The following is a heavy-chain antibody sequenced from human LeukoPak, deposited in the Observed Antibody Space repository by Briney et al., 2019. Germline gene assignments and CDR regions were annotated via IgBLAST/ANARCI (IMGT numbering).Heavy chain of an antibody. D-gene: IGHD1-14*01. CDR2: IKEDGSER. CDR3: ARLNRDYFDY. Sequence: GGSLRLSCAGSGFSFGTYSMNWVRQAPGKGLEWVANIKEDGSERRYLDSVEGRFTFSRDNAKNSMSLQMTFLKAEDTAVYFCARLNRDYFDYWGRGALVTVSS. J-gene: IGHJ4*02. CDR1: GFSFGTYS. V-gene: IGHV3-7*04.